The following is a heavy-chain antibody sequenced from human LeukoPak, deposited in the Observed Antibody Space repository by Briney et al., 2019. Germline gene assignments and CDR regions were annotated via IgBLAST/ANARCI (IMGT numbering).Heavy chain of an antibody. D-gene: IGHD6-13*01. CDR2: IIPILGIA. V-gene: IGHV1-69*02. CDR1: GGTFSSYC. J-gene: IGHJ4*02. Sequence: GGSVKVSCKASGGTFSSYCIHWGGQAPGEGLLWVGRIIPILGIANYAQKFQGRVTITADKSTSTAYMELSSLRSEDTAVYYCPSSPQLVPVGYFDYWGQGTLVTVSS. CDR3: PSSPQLVPVGYFDY.